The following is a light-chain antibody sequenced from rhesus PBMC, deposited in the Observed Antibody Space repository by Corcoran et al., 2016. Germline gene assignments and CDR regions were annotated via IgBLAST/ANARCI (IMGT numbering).Light chain of an antibody. V-gene: IGKV3-10*01. J-gene: IGKJ1*01. CDR2: CPS. Sequence: QVILTQSPATLSLSPGERATLSCRASQSVRCYLAWYQQIPGQAPRLLISCPSTRATGIPDSCRGSGSGTDFTLTISSLGPEDVGVYHCSPHGGGWTFGQGTKVEIK. CDR1: QSVRCY. CDR3: SPHGGGWT.